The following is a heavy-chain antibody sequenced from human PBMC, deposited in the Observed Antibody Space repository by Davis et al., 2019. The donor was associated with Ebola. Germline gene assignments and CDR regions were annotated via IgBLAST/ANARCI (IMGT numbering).Heavy chain of an antibody. Sequence: PSETLSLTCTVSGGSISSSSYYWGWIRQPPGKGLEWVSGINWNGGSTGYADSVKGRFTISRDNAKNSLYLQMNSLRAEDTALYHCARGGDILTGSLYGMDVWGQGTTVTVSS. CDR2: INWNGGST. CDR1: GGSISSSSYY. V-gene: IGHV3-20*01. D-gene: IGHD3-9*01. CDR3: ARGGDILTGSLYGMDV. J-gene: IGHJ6*02.